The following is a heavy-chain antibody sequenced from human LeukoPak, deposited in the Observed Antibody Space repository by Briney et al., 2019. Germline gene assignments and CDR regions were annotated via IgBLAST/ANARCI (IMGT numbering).Heavy chain of an antibody. Sequence: GGSLRLSCAASGFTVSSNYVSWVRQAPGKGLEWVSVIYSGGSTYYADSVKGRFTISRDNSKNTLYLQMNSLRAEDTAVYYCARAGTWPQLEYAFDIWGQGTMVTVSS. J-gene: IGHJ3*02. V-gene: IGHV3-53*01. D-gene: IGHD5-24*01. CDR1: GFTVSSNY. CDR3: ARAGTWPQLEYAFDI. CDR2: IYSGGST.